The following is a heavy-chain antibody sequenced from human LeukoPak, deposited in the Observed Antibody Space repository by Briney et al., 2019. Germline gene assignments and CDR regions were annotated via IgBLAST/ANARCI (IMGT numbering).Heavy chain of an antibody. J-gene: IGHJ3*02. CDR2: IYYSGST. D-gene: IGHD2-15*01. V-gene: IGHV4-59*08. CDR1: GGSINSYY. Sequence: SETLSLTCAVSGGSINSYYWSWIRQPPGKGLEWIGYIYYSGSTNYNPSLKSRVTISVDTSNNKFSLKLTSLTAADTAVYYCVRHLSAGRPAFDIWGQGTMVTVSS. CDR3: VRHLSAGRPAFDI.